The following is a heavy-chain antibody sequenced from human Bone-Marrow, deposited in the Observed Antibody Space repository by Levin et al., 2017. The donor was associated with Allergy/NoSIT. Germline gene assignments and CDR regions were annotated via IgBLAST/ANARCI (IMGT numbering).Heavy chain of an antibody. CDR3: ATDSSQWELLYH. CDR2: IGGIGGST. CDR1: GFTFSNHA. Sequence: SGGSLRLSCAASGFTFSNHAMTWVRQAPGKGLEWISAIGGIGGSTYYADSVKGRFTVSRDNSKDTLYLQMNDLKAEDTAVYYCATDSSQWELLYHWGQGTLVTVSS. D-gene: IGHD1-26*01. J-gene: IGHJ4*02. V-gene: IGHV3-23*01.